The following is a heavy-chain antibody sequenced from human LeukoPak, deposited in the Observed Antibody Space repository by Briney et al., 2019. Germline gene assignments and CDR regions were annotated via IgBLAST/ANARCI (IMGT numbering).Heavy chain of an antibody. Sequence: GGSLRLSCAASGFTFGSYSMNWARQAPGKGLEWVSYLGRSSSSIRYADSVKGRFTISRDNAKNSLYLQMNSLRDEDTAVYYCARDDSHAFDFWGQGILVTVSS. J-gene: IGHJ4*02. CDR2: LGRSSSSI. CDR3: ARDDSHAFDF. D-gene: IGHD5-18*01. CDR1: GFTFGSYS. V-gene: IGHV3-48*02.